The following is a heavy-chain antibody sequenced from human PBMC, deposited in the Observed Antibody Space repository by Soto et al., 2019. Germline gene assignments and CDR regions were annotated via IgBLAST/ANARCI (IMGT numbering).Heavy chain of an antibody. Sequence: VKVSCKASGGTFSSYAISWVRQAPGQGLEWMGGIIPIFGTANYAQKFQGRVTITADESTSTAYMELSSLRSEDTAVYYCALGYCSGGSCYSTFDFDYWGQGTLVTVSS. CDR2: IIPIFGTA. V-gene: IGHV1-69*13. CDR1: GGTFSSYA. D-gene: IGHD2-15*01. J-gene: IGHJ4*02. CDR3: ALGYCSGGSCYSTFDFDY.